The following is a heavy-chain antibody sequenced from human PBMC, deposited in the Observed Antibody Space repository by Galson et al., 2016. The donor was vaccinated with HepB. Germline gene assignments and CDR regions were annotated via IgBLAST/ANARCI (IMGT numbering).Heavy chain of an antibody. J-gene: IGHJ5*02. V-gene: IGHV3-74*01. CDR2: INSDGSTT. D-gene: IGHD1-26*01. CDR3: VNLGNTRT. CDR1: GFTFSSYW. Sequence: SLRLSCAASGFTFSSYWMHWVRQAPGKGLVWVSRINSDGSTTHYADSVKGRFTISRDNAKNTLYLQMNNLRAEDTAVYYCVNLGNTRTWGQGTQVTVSS.